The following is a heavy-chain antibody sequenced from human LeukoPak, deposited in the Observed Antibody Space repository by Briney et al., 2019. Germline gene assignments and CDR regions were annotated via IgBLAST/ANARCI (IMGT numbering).Heavy chain of an antibody. D-gene: IGHD2-15*01. Sequence: GASVKVSCKASGYTFTSYDINWVRQATGQGLEWMGWMNPNSGNTGYAQKFQGRVTMTRNTSISTAYMELGSLRSEDTAVYYCARAGGGYCSGGSCYAFDPWGQGTLVTVSS. CDR3: ARAGGGYCSGGSCYAFDP. CDR1: GYTFTSYD. CDR2: MNPNSGNT. J-gene: IGHJ5*02. V-gene: IGHV1-8*01.